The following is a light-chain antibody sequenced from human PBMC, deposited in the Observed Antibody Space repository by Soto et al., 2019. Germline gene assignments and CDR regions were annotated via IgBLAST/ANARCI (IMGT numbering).Light chain of an antibody. CDR2: DAS. J-gene: IGKJ5*01. CDR1: QSVSSY. CDR3: QQRLSWPPIT. Sequence: EIVLTQSPATLSLSPGERATLSCRASQSVSSYLAWYQQNPGQAPRLLIYDASNRATGIPTRFSGSGSGTDFTLTISSLEPEDFAVYYCQQRLSWPPITFGQGTRLEIK. V-gene: IGKV3-11*01.